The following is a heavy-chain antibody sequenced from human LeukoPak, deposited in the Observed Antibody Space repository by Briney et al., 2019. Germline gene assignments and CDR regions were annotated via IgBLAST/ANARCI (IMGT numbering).Heavy chain of an antibody. Sequence: PSETLSLTCTVSGRSISSYYWSWIRQPPGKGLEWIGYSYYSGSTNYNPSLKSRVTISVDTSKNLFSLKLSSVTAADTAVYYCARVEGYCSSTSCYELIDYWGQGTLVTVSS. CDR3: ARVEGYCSSTSCYELIDY. CDR2: SYYSGST. D-gene: IGHD2-2*01. CDR1: GRSISSYY. V-gene: IGHV4-59*01. J-gene: IGHJ4*02.